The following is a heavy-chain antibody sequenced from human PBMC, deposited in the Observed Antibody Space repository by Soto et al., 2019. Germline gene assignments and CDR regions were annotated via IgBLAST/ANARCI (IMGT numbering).Heavy chain of an antibody. V-gene: IGHV1-46*01. CDR1: GYTFTSYY. CDR3: ARDQLIYSSSPIFDY. CDR2: INPSGGST. J-gene: IGHJ4*02. D-gene: IGHD6-6*01. Sequence: ASVKVSCKASGYTFTSYYMHWVRQAPGQGLEWMGIINPSGGSTSYAQKFQGRVTMTRDTSTSTVYMELSSLRSEDTAVYYCARDQLIYSSSPIFDYWGQGTLVTVSS.